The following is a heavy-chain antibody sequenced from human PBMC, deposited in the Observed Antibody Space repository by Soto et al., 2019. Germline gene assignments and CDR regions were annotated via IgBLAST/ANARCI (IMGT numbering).Heavy chain of an antibody. CDR3: AALGYDFWSGYSDVYYYGMDI. J-gene: IGHJ6*02. V-gene: IGHV4-61*01. Sequence: SETLSLTCTVSGGSVSSGTYYWTWIRQPPGKGLEWIGYIYYSETTDYNPSLKCRVTISLDTSTNQFSLRLSSVTAADTAVYYCAALGYDFWSGYSDVYYYGMDIWGQGTTVTVSS. CDR1: GGSVSSGTYY. CDR2: IYYSETT. D-gene: IGHD3-3*01.